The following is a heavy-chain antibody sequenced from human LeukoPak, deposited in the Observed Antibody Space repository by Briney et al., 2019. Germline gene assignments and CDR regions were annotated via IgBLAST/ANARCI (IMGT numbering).Heavy chain of an antibody. J-gene: IGHJ2*01. Sequence: GGSLTLSCAASGFFFSSHGMSWVRQAPWKGPEWVSSISSGSDYTFYADSVKGRFTISRDNSKNTLYLQMNSLSAGDTAIYYCAKIGVIGKWYYDVWGRGTLVTVSS. D-gene: IGHD3-10*01. CDR3: AKIGVIGKWYYDV. CDR1: GFFFSSHG. CDR2: ISSGSDYT. V-gene: IGHV3-23*01.